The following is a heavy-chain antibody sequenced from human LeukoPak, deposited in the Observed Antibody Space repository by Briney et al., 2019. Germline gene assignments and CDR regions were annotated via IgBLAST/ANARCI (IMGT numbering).Heavy chain of an antibody. CDR2: ITDSGVDT. V-gene: IGHV3-23*01. CDR3: AKGSRGSYHY. Sequence: GGSLRLSCAASGFTFNSDAMTWVRQAPEKGLEWVSSITDSGVDTYYADSVKGRFTISRDNPKNTLFLQMNSLRAEDTAVYYCAKGSRGSYHYWGQGTLVTVSS. J-gene: IGHJ4*02. D-gene: IGHD1-26*01. CDR1: GFTFNSDA.